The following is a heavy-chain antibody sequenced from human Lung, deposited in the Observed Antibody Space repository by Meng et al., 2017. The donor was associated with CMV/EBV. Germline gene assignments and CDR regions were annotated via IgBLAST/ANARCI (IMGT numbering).Heavy chain of an antibody. D-gene: IGHD3-10*01. J-gene: IGHJ6*02. CDR1: IDSHRSDY. V-gene: IGHV4-59*01. CDR3: ARATTLVRGYVVPYYYVMDA. CDR2: IYRSGTT. Sequence: LXXTVSIDSHRSDYWSWVRLPPGKGLEWIAYIYRSGTTNYNPSLKSRVSISLDRSNNRLSLELESVTAADTAIYYCARATTLVRGYVVPYYYVMDAWXQGTXVTVSS.